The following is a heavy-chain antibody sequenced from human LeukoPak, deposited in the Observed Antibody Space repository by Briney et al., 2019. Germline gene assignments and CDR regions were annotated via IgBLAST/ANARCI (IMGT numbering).Heavy chain of an antibody. CDR1: GFTFSSYS. V-gene: IGHV3-21*01. CDR3: ATQAGYSSSSGYYYYYMDV. J-gene: IGHJ6*03. D-gene: IGHD6-6*01. CDR2: ISSSSSYI. Sequence: GGSLRLSCAASGFTFSSYSMNWVRQAPGKGLEWVSSISSSSSYIYYADSVKGRFTISRDNAKNSLYLQMNSLRAEDTAVYYCATQAGYSSSSGYYYYYMDVWGKGTTVTVSS.